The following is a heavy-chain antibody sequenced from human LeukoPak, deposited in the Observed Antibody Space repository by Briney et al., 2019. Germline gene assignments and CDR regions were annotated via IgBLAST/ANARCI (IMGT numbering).Heavy chain of an antibody. CDR2: IYPGDSDT. Sequence: GESLRISCKGSGSNFTNYWIAWVRQMPGKGLEWMGIIYPGDSDTRYSPSFQGQVTISTDKSISTAYLQWSSLKASDTAIYYCARQGPLGYCSSPSCFPSFDYWGQGTLVTVSS. J-gene: IGHJ4*02. CDR1: GSNFTNYW. V-gene: IGHV5-51*01. D-gene: IGHD2-2*01. CDR3: ARQGPLGYCSSPSCFPSFDY.